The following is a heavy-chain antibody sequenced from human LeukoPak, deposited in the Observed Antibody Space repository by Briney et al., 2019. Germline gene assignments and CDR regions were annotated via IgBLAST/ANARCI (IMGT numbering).Heavy chain of an antibody. D-gene: IGHD3-10*01. CDR1: GYTLTELS. CDR3: AALDGSVTYGVGY. J-gene: IGHJ4*02. CDR2: FDPEDGET. V-gene: IGHV1-24*01. Sequence: ASVKVSCKVSGYTLTELSMHWVRQAPGKGLEWMGGFDPEDGETIYAQKFQGRVTMTEDTSTDTAYMELRSLRYEDEAVYYCAALDGSVTYGVGYWGQGTLVTVSS.